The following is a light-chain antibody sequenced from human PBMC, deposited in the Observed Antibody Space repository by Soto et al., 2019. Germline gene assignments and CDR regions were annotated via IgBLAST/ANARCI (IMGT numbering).Light chain of an antibody. CDR2: GAS. Sequence: IVMTQSPAPLSVSPGERATLSCRASQSVSSNLAWYQQKPGQAPRLLIHGASTRATGFPARFSGSGSGTDFTLTISSLQSEDFAVYYCQQYNNWPWTFGQGTKVDIK. CDR3: QQYNNWPWT. CDR1: QSVSSN. V-gene: IGKV3-15*01. J-gene: IGKJ1*01.